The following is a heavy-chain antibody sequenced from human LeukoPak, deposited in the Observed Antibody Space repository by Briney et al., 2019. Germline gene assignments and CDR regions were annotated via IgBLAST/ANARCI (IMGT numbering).Heavy chain of an antibody. J-gene: IGHJ4*02. D-gene: IGHD6-19*01. V-gene: IGHV4-34*01. CDR1: GGSFSGYY. CDR2: INHSGST. Sequence: PSETLSLTCAVYGGSFSGYYWSWIRQPPGKGLEWIGEINHSGSTNYNPSLKSRVTISVDTSKNQLSLKLSSVTAADTAVYYCASGIWAVANWGQGTLVTVSS. CDR3: ASGIWAVAN.